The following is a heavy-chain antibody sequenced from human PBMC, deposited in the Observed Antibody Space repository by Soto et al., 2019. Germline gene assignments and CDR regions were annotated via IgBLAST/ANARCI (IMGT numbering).Heavy chain of an antibody. CDR1: GDTFNFYS. J-gene: IGHJ4*02. V-gene: IGHV1-69*02. Sequence: QVQLVQSGAEVKRPGSSVKVSCKASGDTFNFYSINWVRQAPGLGLEWMGRVNPIVSMSNYAQKFQGRVTMHADKSTSTADLQLSSLRSEDTAIYYCASSYGSGYRAFDYWGQGALVTVSS. CDR2: VNPIVSMS. CDR3: ASSYGSGYRAFDY. D-gene: IGHD3-10*01.